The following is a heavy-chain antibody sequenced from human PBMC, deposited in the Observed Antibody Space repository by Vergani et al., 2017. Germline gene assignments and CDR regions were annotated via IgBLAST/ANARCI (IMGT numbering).Heavy chain of an antibody. CDR3: ARGVAVAGNWYFDL. Sequence: QVQLQESGPGLVKPSQTLSLTCTVSGGSISSGGYYWSWIRQHPGKGLEWIGFIYYSGSPYYNPSLKSRLLISVDTSKNQFSLRLSSVTAADTAVYYCARGVAVAGNWYFDLWGRDTLVTVSS. J-gene: IGHJ2*01. V-gene: IGHV4-31*03. CDR1: GGSISSGGYY. CDR2: IYYSGSP. D-gene: IGHD6-19*01.